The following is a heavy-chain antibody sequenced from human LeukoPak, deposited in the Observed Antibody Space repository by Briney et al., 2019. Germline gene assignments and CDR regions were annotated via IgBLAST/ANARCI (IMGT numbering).Heavy chain of an antibody. CDR3: ARDGRYCSSTSCPSGFDY. J-gene: IGHJ4*02. CDR2: FIPIFGTA. Sequence: ASVKVSCKASGGTFSSYAISWVRQAPGQGLEWMGGFIPIFGTANYAQKFQGRVTITADESTSTAYMELSSLRSEDTAVYYCARDGRYCSSTSCPSGFDYWGQGTLVTVSS. V-gene: IGHV1-69*13. CDR1: GGTFSSYA. D-gene: IGHD2-2*01.